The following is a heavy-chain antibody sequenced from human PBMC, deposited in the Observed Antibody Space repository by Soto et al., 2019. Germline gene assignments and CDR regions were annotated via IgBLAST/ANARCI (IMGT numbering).Heavy chain of an antibody. Sequence: GGSLRLSCAASGFTFSSYWMTWVRQAPGKGLEWVANIKQDGSAKYYVDSVKGRFTISRDNAKNSLYLQMNSLRAEDTAVYYCASWLKTSGWYVLLEGSFDYWGQGTLVTVSS. V-gene: IGHV3-7*01. J-gene: IGHJ4*02. CDR3: ASWLKTSGWYVLLEGSFDY. CDR1: GFTFSSYW. CDR2: IKQDGSAK. D-gene: IGHD6-19*01.